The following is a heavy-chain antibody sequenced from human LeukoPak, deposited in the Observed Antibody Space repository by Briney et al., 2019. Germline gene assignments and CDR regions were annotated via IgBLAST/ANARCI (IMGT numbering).Heavy chain of an antibody. CDR1: GLTVSSNH. D-gene: IGHD2-15*01. Sequence: GGPLRISCAASGLTVSSNHMNWVRQAPGKGLEWLSVLYTGGTTDYADSVKGRFTISRDNSKNTIYLQMNSLRTEDTAVYYCARVSGQPTYFDYWGQGTLVTVSS. CDR2: LYTGGTT. J-gene: IGHJ4*02. V-gene: IGHV3-66*02. CDR3: ARVSGQPTYFDY.